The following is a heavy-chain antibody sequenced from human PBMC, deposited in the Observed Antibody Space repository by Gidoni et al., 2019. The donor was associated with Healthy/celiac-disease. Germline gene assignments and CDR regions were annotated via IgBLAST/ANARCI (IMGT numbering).Heavy chain of an antibody. CDR1: GGSFCGYY. Sequence: QVQLQHWGSGLLKPSETLSLTCAVSGGSFCGYYWSWIRQPPGKGLEWIGEINHSGSTNYNPSLKSRVTISVDTSKNQFSLKLSSVTAADTAVYYCAYSSGWYFFDYWGQGTLVTVSS. CDR2: INHSGST. D-gene: IGHD6-19*01. V-gene: IGHV4-34*01. J-gene: IGHJ4*02. CDR3: AYSSGWYFFDY.